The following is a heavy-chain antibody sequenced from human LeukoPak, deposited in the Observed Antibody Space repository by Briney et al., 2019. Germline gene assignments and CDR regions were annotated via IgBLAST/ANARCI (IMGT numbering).Heavy chain of an antibody. Sequence: GGSLRLSCAASGFTFSSYAMHWVRQAPGKGLEYVSAISSNGGSTYYANSVKGRFTTSRDNSKNTLYLQMGSLRAEDMAVYYCARDSVRAVTTSWGNNWFDPWGQGTLVTVSS. J-gene: IGHJ5*02. V-gene: IGHV3-64*01. CDR3: ARDSVRAVTTSWGNNWFDP. CDR1: GFTFSSYA. D-gene: IGHD4-17*01. CDR2: ISSNGGST.